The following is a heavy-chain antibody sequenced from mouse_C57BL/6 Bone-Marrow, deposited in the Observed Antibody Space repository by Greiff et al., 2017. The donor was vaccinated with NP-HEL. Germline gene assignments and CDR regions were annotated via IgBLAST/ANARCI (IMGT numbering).Heavy chain of an antibody. CDR1: GYTFTSYW. D-gene: IGHD1-1*01. Sequence: QVQLKQSGAELVKPGASVKMSCKASGYTFTSYWITWVKQRPGQGLEWIGDIYPGSGSTNYNEKFKSKATLTVDTSSSTAYMQLSSLTSEDSAVYYCARSGGYYGSGFAYWGQGTLVTVSA. CDR3: ARSGGYYGSGFAY. J-gene: IGHJ3*01. V-gene: IGHV1-55*01. CDR2: IYPGSGST.